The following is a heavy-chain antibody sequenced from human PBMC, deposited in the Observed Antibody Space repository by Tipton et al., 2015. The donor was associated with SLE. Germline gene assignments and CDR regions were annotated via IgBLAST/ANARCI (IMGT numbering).Heavy chain of an antibody. V-gene: IGHV1-18*04. J-gene: IGHJ4*02. CDR1: GYTFTSYG. CDR3: ARVGYYDFWSGYYTHYYFDY. Sequence: QLVQSGAEVKKPGASVKVSCMASGYTFTSYGISWVRQAPGQGLGLMGWISAYNGNTKYVQRLQGRVTMTTDTSTSTAYMELRSLRSDDTAVYYCARVGYYDFWSGYYTHYYFDYWGQGTLVTVSS. D-gene: IGHD3-3*01. CDR2: ISAYNGNT.